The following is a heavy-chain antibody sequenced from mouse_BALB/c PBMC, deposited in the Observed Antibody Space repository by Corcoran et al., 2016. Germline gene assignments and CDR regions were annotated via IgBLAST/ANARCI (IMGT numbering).Heavy chain of an antibody. CDR1: GYTFTNYG. CDR2: INTYTGVP. J-gene: IGHJ4*01. Sequence: QIPLVQSGPELKKPGETVKISCKASGYTFTNYGMNWVKQAPGKGLKWMGWINTYTGVPTYADDFKGRFAFSFETSASTAYLQINHLKNEDMATYFCAREPYAMDYWGQGTSVTVSS. V-gene: IGHV9-1*02. CDR3: AREPYAMDY.